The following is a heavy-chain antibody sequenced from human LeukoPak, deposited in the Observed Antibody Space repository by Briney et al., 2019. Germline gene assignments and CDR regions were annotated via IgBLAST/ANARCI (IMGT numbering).Heavy chain of an antibody. CDR1: GFTFSSYE. V-gene: IGHV3-48*03. Sequence: PGGSLRLSCAASGFTFSSYEMNWVRQAPGKGLEWVSCISSSGSSIYYADSMKGRFTISRDNAENSLYLQMNSLRAEDTAVYYCASVGYNYGFGFGYWGQGTLVTVSS. D-gene: IGHD5-18*01. CDR3: ASVGYNYGFGFGY. J-gene: IGHJ4*02. CDR2: ISSSGSSI.